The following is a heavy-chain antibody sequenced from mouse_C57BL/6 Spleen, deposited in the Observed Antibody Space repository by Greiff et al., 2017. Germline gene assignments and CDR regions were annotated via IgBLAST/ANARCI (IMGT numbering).Heavy chain of an antibody. Sequence: VQLQQSGAELVKPGASVKISCKASGYAFSSYWMNWVKQRPGKGLEWIGQIYPGDGNTNYNGKFKGQATLTADKSSSTAYMQLSRLTSEDSAVYFCAREGTFAYWGQGTLVTVSA. J-gene: IGHJ3*01. CDR3: AREGTFAY. CDR2: IYPGDGNT. D-gene: IGHD3-3*01. CDR1: GYAFSSYW. V-gene: IGHV1-80*01.